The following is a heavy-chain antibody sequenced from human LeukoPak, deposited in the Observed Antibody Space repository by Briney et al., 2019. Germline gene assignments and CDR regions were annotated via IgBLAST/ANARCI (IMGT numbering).Heavy chain of an antibody. V-gene: IGHV4-30-4*01. J-gene: IGHJ4*02. CDR3: ARGRGYSYGSFDY. CDR2: IYYSGST. CDR1: GGSISSGDYY. D-gene: IGHD5-18*01. Sequence: SQTLSLTCTVSGGSISSGDYYWRWVRQPPGKGPEGIGYIYYSGSTYYNPSLKSRVTISVDTSKNQFSLKLSSVTAADTAVYYCARGRGYSYGSFDYWGQGTLVTVSS.